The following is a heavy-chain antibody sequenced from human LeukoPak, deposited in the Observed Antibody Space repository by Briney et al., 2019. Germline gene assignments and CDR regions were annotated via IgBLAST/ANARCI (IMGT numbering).Heavy chain of an antibody. CDR3: ARHRGDAYTPFYFDQ. J-gene: IGHJ4*02. V-gene: IGHV4-59*08. CDR2: FYYSGST. D-gene: IGHD5-24*01. Sequence: SETLSLTCNVSGGSIRTYYWSWIRQTPGKGLEWIGYFYYSGSTNYNPSLKSRVTISVDTSKNQFSLRLTSVTAADTALYYCARHRGDAYTPFYFDQWGLGTLVTVSS. CDR1: GGSIRTYY.